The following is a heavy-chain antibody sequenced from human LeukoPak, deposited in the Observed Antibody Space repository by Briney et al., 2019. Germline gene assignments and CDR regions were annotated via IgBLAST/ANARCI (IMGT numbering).Heavy chain of an antibody. V-gene: IGHV3-7*05. D-gene: IGHD6-19*01. CDR1: GFAFSSYW. Sequence: PGGSLRLSCAASGFAFSSYWMRWIRQAPGKGVEWVAIMNQAVNQQYYVSSVACRFTLSRDNATSSLYLQTNSLRAEDTAIYFCACPRGWHGYGAYDIWGQGTLITVSS. CDR3: ACPRGWHGYGAYDI. CDR2: MNQAVNQQ. J-gene: IGHJ3*02.